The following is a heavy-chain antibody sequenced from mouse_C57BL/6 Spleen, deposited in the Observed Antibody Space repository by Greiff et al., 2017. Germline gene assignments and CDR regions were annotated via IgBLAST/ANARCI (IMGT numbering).Heavy chain of an antibody. CDR3: ARIGPGGYFDY. J-gene: IGHJ2*01. V-gene: IGHV1-18*01. CDR1: GYTFTDYT. Sequence: EVQLQESGPELVKPGASVKLPCKASGYTFTDYTMAWVKQSHGKSLEWIGYITPNNGGTNYNQKFKGMPTLTVDKSSSTAYMELRILTSEDTAVYYCARIGPGGYFDYWGQGTTLTVSS. CDR2: ITPNNGGT.